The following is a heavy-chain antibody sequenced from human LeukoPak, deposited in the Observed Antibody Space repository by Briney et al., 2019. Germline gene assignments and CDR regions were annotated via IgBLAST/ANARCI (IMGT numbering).Heavy chain of an antibody. J-gene: IGHJ5*02. CDR3: AKSPIRDIVVVPAALNWFDP. V-gene: IGHV3-23*01. Sequence: GGSLRLSCAASGFTLSSYAMSWVRQAPGKGLEWVSAISGSGGSTYYADSVKGRFTISRDNSKNTLYLQMNSLRAEDTAVYYCAKSPIRDIVVVPAALNWFDPWGQGTLVTVSS. D-gene: IGHD2-2*01. CDR2: ISGSGGST. CDR1: GFTLSSYA.